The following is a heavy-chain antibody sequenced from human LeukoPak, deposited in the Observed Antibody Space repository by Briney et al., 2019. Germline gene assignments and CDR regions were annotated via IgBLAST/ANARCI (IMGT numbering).Heavy chain of an antibody. CDR2: ISYDGSNK. CDR1: GFTFSSYA. V-gene: IGHV3-30-3*01. J-gene: IGHJ4*02. CDR3: AREYQLLSGPFDY. D-gene: IGHD2-2*01. Sequence: GGSLRLSCAASGFTFSSYAMHWVRQAPGKGLEWVAVISYDGSNKYYADSVKGRFTISRDNSKNTLYLQMNSLRAEDTAVYYCAREYQLLSGPFDYWGRGTLVTVSS.